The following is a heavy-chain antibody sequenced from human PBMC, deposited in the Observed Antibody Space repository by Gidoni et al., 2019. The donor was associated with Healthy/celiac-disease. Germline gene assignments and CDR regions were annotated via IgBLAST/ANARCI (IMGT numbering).Heavy chain of an antibody. D-gene: IGHD1-26*01. Sequence: QVQLFQSGAAVKKPGSSVKVSCKASGAPLSSYAISWVRQAPGQGLEWMGRVITILGIANYAQKVQGRVTITADKSTSKAYMELSRLRSEDTAVYYCARGSYSGGSQGDYWGQGTLVTVSS. CDR2: VITILGIA. CDR3: ARGSYSGGSQGDY. CDR1: GAPLSSYA. V-gene: IGHV1-69*04. J-gene: IGHJ4*02.